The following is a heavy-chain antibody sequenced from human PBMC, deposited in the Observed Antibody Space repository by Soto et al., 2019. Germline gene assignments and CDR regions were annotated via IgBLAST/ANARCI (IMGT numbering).Heavy chain of an antibody. CDR2: IYHSGST. Sequence: PPGKGLEWIGYIYHSGSTYYNPSLKSRVTISVDRSKNQFSLKLSSVTAADTAVYYCARGDCSGGSCYLGNWGQPTLVTVSS. D-gene: IGHD2-15*01. V-gene: IGHV4-30-2*01. J-gene: IGHJ4*02. CDR3: ARGDCSGGSCYLGN.